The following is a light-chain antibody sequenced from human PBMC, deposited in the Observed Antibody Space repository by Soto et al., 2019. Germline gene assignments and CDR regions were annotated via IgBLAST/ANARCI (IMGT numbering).Light chain of an antibody. CDR2: DAS. CDR1: QDISNY. J-gene: IGKJ2*01. CDR3: QQYDYLPPT. V-gene: IGKV1-33*01. Sequence: DIQMTQSPSSLSASVGDRVTITCQACQDISNYLDWYQLKPGKAPKLLIYDASNLETGVPSRFSGSGSGTDFSFTISGLQPEDIATYYCQQYDYLPPTFGQGTKLELK.